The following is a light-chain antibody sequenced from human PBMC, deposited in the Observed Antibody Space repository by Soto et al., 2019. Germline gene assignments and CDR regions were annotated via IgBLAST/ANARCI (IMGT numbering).Light chain of an antibody. CDR3: ISYTVSRSYV. Sequence: QSALTQPASVSGSPGQSITISCSGTSSDIGAYDHVAWFQQFPGKTPKLVIYSVSNRPSGVSYLFSGSKSGNTASLTISGLQADDEADYYCISYTVSRSYVFGPGTKVTVL. CDR2: SVS. CDR1: SSDIGAYDH. V-gene: IGLV2-14*01. J-gene: IGLJ1*01.